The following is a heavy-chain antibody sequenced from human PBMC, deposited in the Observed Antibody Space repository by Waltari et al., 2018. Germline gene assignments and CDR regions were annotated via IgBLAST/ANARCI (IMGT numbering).Heavy chain of an antibody. CDR2: ISYDGSKK. D-gene: IGHD3-10*01. J-gene: IGHJ4*02. CDR1: GFPFSYYA. CDR3: AKQGEY. Sequence: QAQLVESGGGVVQPGRSLRLSCAASGFPFSYYAMHWARQAPGKGLEWVAVISYDGSKKYYADSVTGRFTISRDNSKNTLYLQMNSLNSEDTDVYFCAKQGEYWGQGTLVTVSS. V-gene: IGHV3-30-3*02.